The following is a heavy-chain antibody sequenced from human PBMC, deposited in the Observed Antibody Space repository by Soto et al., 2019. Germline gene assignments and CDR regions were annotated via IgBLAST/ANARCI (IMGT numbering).Heavy chain of an antibody. Sequence: GGSRRLSWAASGCTFSSCGMHWVRQALGKGLERVAVIWYDGSNKYYADSVKGRFTISRDKSKNTLYLQMNSLRAEDTAVYYCARDPDYYDSSGYYYVERWFDPWCQATLVTVSS. CDR1: GCTFSSCG. CDR3: ARDPDYYDSSGYYYVERWFDP. D-gene: IGHD3-22*01. V-gene: IGHV3-33*01. CDR2: IWYDGSNK. J-gene: IGHJ5*02.